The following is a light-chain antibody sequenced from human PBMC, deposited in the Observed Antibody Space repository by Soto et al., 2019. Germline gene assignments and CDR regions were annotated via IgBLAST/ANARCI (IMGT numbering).Light chain of an antibody. V-gene: IGKV3-20*01. J-gene: IGKJ2*01. CDR1: QSVSSSY. Sequence: EIVLTQSPGTLSLSPGERATLSCRASQSVSSSYLAWYQQKPGKAPRLLIYGASSRATGIPDRFSGSGSGTDFTLTISRLEPEDFAVYYCQQYDGSMYTFGQGTKLEFK. CDR2: GAS. CDR3: QQYDGSMYT.